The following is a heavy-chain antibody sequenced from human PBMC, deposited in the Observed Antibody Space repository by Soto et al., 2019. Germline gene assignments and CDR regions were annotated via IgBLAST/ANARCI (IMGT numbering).Heavy chain of an antibody. D-gene: IGHD6-6*01. J-gene: IGHJ5*02. Sequence: PGESLKISCAASGFTFSIYWMHWARQAPGKGLVWVARINSDGSNTVYEDSVKGRFTISRDNAKNMLYLQMNSLRAEDTAVYYCVRDVVYSSSEFDPWGQGTLVTVSS. CDR2: INSDGSNT. CDR1: GFTFSIYW. CDR3: VRDVVYSSSEFDP. V-gene: IGHV3-74*01.